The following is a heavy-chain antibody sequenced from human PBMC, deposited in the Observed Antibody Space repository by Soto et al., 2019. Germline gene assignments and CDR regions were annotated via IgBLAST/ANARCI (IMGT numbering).Heavy chain of an antibody. CDR1: GFTFSNAW. D-gene: IGHD3-22*01. CDR2: IKSKTDGGTT. Sequence: GGSLRLSCAASGFTFSNAWMNWVRQAPGKGLEWVGRIKSKTDGGTTDYAAPVKGRFTISRDDSKNTLYLQMNSLKTEDTAVYYCTTVNYYDSSGYDIDYWGQGTLVTVSS. V-gene: IGHV3-15*07. J-gene: IGHJ4*02. CDR3: TTVNYYDSSGYDIDY.